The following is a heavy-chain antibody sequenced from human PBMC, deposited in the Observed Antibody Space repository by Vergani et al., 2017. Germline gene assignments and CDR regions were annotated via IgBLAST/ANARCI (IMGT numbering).Heavy chain of an antibody. CDR2: IYYSGST. Sequence: QVQLQESGPGLVKPSETLSLTCTVSGGSVSSGSYYWSWIRQPPGKGLEWIGYIYYSGSTNYNPSLKTRVTISVDTSKNQFALRLSPVTAAVTAVYYCARVLNRQLGSYYFDYWGQGTLVTVSS. J-gene: IGHJ4*02. D-gene: IGHD1-1*01. V-gene: IGHV4-61*01. CDR1: GGSVSSGSYY. CDR3: ARVLNRQLGSYYFDY.